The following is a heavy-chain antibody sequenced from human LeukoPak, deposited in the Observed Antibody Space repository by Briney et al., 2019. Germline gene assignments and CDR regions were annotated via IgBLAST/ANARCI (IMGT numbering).Heavy chain of an antibody. CDR2: IYYSGRT. CDR1: GGSISRSSDY. Sequence: KPSETLSLTCTVSGGSISRSSDYWGWIRQPPGKGLEWIGSIYYSGRTYYNPPLKSRVTVSVDTSKNQFSLKLSSVTAADTAVYYCARAAYSQLEVFEYWGQGTLVTVSS. V-gene: IGHV4-39*01. D-gene: IGHD1-1*01. CDR3: ARAAYSQLEVFEY. J-gene: IGHJ4*02.